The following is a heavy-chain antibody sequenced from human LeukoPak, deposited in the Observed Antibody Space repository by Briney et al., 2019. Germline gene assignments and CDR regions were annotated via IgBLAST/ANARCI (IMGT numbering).Heavy chain of an antibody. CDR3: ARRPYSDTSGRLSDV. J-gene: IGHJ6*02. D-gene: IGHD3-22*01. Sequence: GGSLRLSCAASGFTFSTYTMYWVRHPPGKRLEWVSIIGNNGGGIHYADSVGGRFTISRDNAKNSLYLQMNSLRDEDTAVYFCARRPYSDTSGRLSDVWGQGTTVTVSS. V-gene: IGHV3-48*02. CDR2: IGNNGGGI. CDR1: GFTFSTYT.